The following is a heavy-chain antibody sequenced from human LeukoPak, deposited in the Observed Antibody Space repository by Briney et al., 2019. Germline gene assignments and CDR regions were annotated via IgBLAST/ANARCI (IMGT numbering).Heavy chain of an antibody. Sequence: SETLSLTCAVYGGSFSGYYWSWIRQPPGKGLEWIGEINHSGSTNYNPSLKSRVTISVDTSKNQFSLKLSSVTAADTAVYYCATVVVATIPSFYYYYYMDVWGKGTTVTVSS. V-gene: IGHV4-34*01. D-gene: IGHD5-12*01. CDR2: INHSGST. CDR1: GGSFSGYY. CDR3: ATVVVATIPSFYYYYYMDV. J-gene: IGHJ6*03.